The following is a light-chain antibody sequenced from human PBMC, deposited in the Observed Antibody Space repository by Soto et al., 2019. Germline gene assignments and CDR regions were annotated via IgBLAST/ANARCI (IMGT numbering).Light chain of an antibody. Sequence: QAVLTQPPSSSGTPGQRVTISCSGRSANIGNNYVCWYQQLPGTATKLLISSNNQRPSGVPDRFSGSKSGTAASLAISGLRSDDEADYYCVSWEDSLSGLVFGTGTKLTVL. V-gene: IGLV1-47*02. CDR3: VSWEDSLSGLV. CDR1: SANIGNNY. CDR2: SNN. J-gene: IGLJ1*01.